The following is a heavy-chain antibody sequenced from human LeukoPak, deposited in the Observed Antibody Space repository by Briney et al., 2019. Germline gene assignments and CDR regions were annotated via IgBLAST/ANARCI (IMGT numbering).Heavy chain of an antibody. CDR1: GGSISSYY. V-gene: IGHV4-4*09. Sequence: PSETLSLTCTVSGGSISSYYWSWIRQPPGKGLEWIGYIYTSGSTNYNPSLKSRVTISVDTSKNQFSLKLSSVTAADTAVYYCARTCSGGSCPFDYWGQGTLVTVSS. J-gene: IGHJ4*02. CDR3: ARTCSGGSCPFDY. D-gene: IGHD2-15*01. CDR2: IYTSGST.